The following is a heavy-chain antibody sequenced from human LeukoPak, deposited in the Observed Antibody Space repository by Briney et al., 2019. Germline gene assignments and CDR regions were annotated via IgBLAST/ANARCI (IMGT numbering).Heavy chain of an antibody. Sequence: SETLSLTCAVYGGSFSGYYWSWIRQPPGKGLEWIGEINHSGSTNYNPSLKSRVTISVDTSKNQFSLKLSSVTAADTAVYYCARDLRPYGDYGPNFDNWGQGTLVTVSS. D-gene: IGHD4-17*01. J-gene: IGHJ4*02. CDR1: GGSFSGYY. V-gene: IGHV4-34*01. CDR2: INHSGST. CDR3: ARDLRPYGDYGPNFDN.